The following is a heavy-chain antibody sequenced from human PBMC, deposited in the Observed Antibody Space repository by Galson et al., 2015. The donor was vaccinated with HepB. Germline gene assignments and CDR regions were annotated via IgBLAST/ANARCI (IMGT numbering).Heavy chain of an antibody. CDR2: INNDGTSP. CDR1: GFTFSSYW. CDR3: VRELSEIRYSAFSN. J-gene: IGHJ4*02. D-gene: IGHD4-11*01. V-gene: IGHV3-74*01. Sequence: SLRLSCAASGFTFSSYWMHWVRQTPGKGLVWIARINNDGTSPTYADSVKGRFTISRDNANNMVYLQMNSLRAEDTAVYYCVRELSEIRYSAFSNWGQGTLVTVSS.